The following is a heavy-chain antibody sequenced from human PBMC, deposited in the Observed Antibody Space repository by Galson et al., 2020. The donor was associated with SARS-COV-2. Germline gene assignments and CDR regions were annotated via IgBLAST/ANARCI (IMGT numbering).Heavy chain of an antibody. CDR2: ISAYNGNT. J-gene: IGHJ5*02. CDR1: GYTFTSYG. V-gene: IGHV1-18*01. Sequence: ASVKVSCKASGYTFTSYGISWVRQAPGQGLEWMGWISAYNGNTNYAQKLQGRVTMTTDTSTSTAYMELRSLRSDDTAVYYCARMHTMVRGVMKGWFDPWGQGTLVTVSS. D-gene: IGHD3-10*01. CDR3: ARMHTMVRGVMKGWFDP.